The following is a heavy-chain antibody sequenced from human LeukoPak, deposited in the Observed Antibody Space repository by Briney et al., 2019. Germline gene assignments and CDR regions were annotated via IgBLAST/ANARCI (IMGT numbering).Heavy chain of an antibody. J-gene: IGHJ4*02. CDR1: GFSFSSYL. D-gene: IGHD2-15*01. CDR3: ARDRGGSYSAIDY. CDR2: IGFDVSKI. Sequence: GGSLRLSCAASGFSFSSYLMHWVRQAPGKGLEWVALIGFDVSKIYYADSVKGRFTISRDNSKNTLYLQMNSLRAEDTAVYYCARDRGGSYSAIDYWGQGTLVTVSS. V-gene: IGHV3-33*01.